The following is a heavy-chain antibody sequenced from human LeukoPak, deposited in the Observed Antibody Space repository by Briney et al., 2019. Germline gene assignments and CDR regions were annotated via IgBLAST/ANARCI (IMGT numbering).Heavy chain of an antibody. CDR3: AKGLRPTTGFQH. V-gene: IGHV3-23*01. J-gene: IGHJ1*01. Sequence: GGSLRLSCAASGFSFSRYGMSWVRQAPGKGLEWVSGISGSGGHTYYADSVKGRFTISRDNSKNTLYLQMNSLRAEDTAVYYCAKGLRPTTGFQHWGQGTLVTVSS. CDR1: GFSFSRYG. D-gene: IGHD4-17*01. CDR2: ISGSGGHT.